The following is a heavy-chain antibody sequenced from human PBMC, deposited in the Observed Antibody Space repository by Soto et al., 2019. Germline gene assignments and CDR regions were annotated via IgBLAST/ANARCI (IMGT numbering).Heavy chain of an antibody. Sequence: SVKVSCKASGGTCSMYAISWVLQAPLQGRDWMGGIIPIFGTANYAQKFQGRVTITADESTSTAYMELSSLRSEDTAVYHCARVSPIGGYYPYYFDYWGQGTLVTVSS. D-gene: IGHD3-22*01. CDR1: GGTCSMYA. CDR3: ARVSPIGGYYPYYFDY. J-gene: IGHJ4*02. V-gene: IGHV1-69*13. CDR2: IIPIFGTA.